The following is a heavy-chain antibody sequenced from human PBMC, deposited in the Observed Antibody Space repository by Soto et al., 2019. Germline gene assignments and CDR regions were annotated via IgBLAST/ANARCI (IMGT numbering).Heavy chain of an antibody. CDR2: ISAYNGNT. D-gene: IGHD3-3*01. CDR3: ARDPPFWKDYYGMDV. CDR1: GYTFTSYG. V-gene: IGHV1-18*01. J-gene: IGHJ6*02. Sequence: ASVKVSCKASGYTFTSYGISWVRQAPGQGLEWMGWISAYNGNTNYAQKLQGRVTMTTDTSTSTAYMELRSLRSDGTAVYYCARDPPFWKDYYGMDVWGQGTTVTVSS.